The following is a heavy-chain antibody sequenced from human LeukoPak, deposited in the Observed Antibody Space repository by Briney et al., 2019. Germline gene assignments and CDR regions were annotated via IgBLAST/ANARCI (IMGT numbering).Heavy chain of an antibody. D-gene: IGHD6-13*01. CDR2: ISGSGGST. CDR3: ARENSGIAATDIIDY. V-gene: IGHV3-23*01. Sequence: GALRLSCTTPKFNFHNYGLTWVRQAPGKELEWVSSISGSGGSTQYAASVQGRFTISRDNSKNTLYLQMNSLRAEDTGRYYCARENSGIAATDIIDYWGQGTLVTVSS. CDR1: KFNFHNYG. J-gene: IGHJ4*02.